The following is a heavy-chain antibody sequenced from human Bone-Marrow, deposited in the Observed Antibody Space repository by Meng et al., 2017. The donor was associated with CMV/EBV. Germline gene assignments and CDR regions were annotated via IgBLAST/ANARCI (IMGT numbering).Heavy chain of an antibody. D-gene: IGHD2-21*01. J-gene: IGHJ3*02. V-gene: IGHV3-7*04. CDR2: TKQDGSAE. CDR1: GITFSRYR. Sequence: GESLMISCAASGITFSRYRMSWVRQAPGKGLEWVANTKQDGSAEEYVDSVKGRFIISRDNGKNSLYLKVNNLRVEDTAVYYCARVFAREGSAFNAFDIWGRGTMVTVAS. CDR3: ARVFAREGSAFNAFDI.